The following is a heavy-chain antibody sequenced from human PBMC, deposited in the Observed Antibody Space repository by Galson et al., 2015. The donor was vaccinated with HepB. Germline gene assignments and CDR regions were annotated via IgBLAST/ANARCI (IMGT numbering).Heavy chain of an antibody. CDR2: IYYSGRS. V-gene: IGHV4-59*08. Sequence: SETLSLTCTVSSASISSFYWGWIRQPPGKGLEWIGYIYYSGRSNYDPSLETRVSMSVDTSKNQFSLRLSSVTAADTAVYYCARLSSLHPVAYYYYAIDVWGRGTTVPVSS. J-gene: IGHJ6*02. CDR3: ARLSSLHPVAYYYYAIDV. D-gene: IGHD5/OR15-5a*01. CDR1: SASISSFY.